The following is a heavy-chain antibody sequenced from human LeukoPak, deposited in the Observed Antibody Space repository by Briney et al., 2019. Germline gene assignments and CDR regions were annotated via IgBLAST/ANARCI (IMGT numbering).Heavy chain of an antibody. V-gene: IGHV3-23*01. CDR1: GFTFSSYA. CDR3: AKEPYDSGGYYYEYYYGMDV. J-gene: IGHJ6*02. CDR2: ISGSGGST. D-gene: IGHD3-22*01. Sequence: GGSLRLSCAASGFTFSSYAMSWVRQAPGKGLEWVSAISGSGGSTYYADSVKGRFTISRDNSKNTLYLQMNSLRAEDTAVYYCAKEPYDSGGYYYEYYYGMDVWGQGTTVTVSS.